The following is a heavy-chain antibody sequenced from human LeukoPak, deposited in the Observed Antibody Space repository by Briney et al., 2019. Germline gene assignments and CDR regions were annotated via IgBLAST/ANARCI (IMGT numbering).Heavy chain of an antibody. Sequence: GGSLRLSCAASGFTFSSYVMQWVRQAPGKGLEWVAIIWYDGSNKYYADSVEGRFTISRDNSKNTLYLQMDSLRAEDTAVYYCARDQIRIADYYYGMDVWGQGTTVTVSS. J-gene: IGHJ6*02. V-gene: IGHV3-33*01. CDR1: GFTFSSYV. D-gene: IGHD2-21*01. CDR2: IWYDGSNK. CDR3: ARDQIRIADYYYGMDV.